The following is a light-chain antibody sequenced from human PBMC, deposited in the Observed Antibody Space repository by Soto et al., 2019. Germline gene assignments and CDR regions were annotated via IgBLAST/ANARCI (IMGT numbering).Light chain of an antibody. V-gene: IGKV1-39*01. CDR2: AAS. J-gene: IGKJ4*01. CDR3: QQIYSAPLT. Sequence: DIQMTQSSSSLSASVGDRVTITCRASQSITTYLNWYRQKPGKAPKLLIYAASSLQSGVPSRFSGSGSETEFTLSISSLQPEDFATYFCQQIYSAPLTFGGGTKVDI. CDR1: QSITTY.